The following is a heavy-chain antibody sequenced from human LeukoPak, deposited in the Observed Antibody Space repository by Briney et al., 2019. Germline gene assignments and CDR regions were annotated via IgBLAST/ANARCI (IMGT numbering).Heavy chain of an antibody. J-gene: IGHJ4*02. CDR1: GFTFNNYW. CDR3: ARDKNGDYSDY. D-gene: IGHD4-17*01. V-gene: IGHV3-53*01. Sequence: GGSLRLSCEASGFTFNNYWMSWVRQAPGKGLEWLSIVYPGGSAYYADSVKGRFTVSRDTSKNTLYLHINSLRAEDTAVYFCARDKNGDYSDYWGQGTLVIVSS. CDR2: VYPGGSA.